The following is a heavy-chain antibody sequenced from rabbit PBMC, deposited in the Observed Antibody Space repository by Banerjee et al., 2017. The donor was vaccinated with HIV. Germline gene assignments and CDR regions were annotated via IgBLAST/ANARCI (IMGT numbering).Heavy chain of an antibody. Sequence: ELVESGGGLVQPGESLKLSCKASGIDFSSYGISWVRQAPGKGPEWIAYIYPGFGISNYANSVKGRFTISSDNAQNTVFLQMTSLTASDTATYFCARGGYNEYRVAFNLWGPGTLVTVS. J-gene: IGHJ4*01. CDR1: GIDFSSYG. V-gene: IGHV1S47*01. CDR3: ARGGYNEYRVAFNL. D-gene: IGHD2-1*01. CDR2: IYPGFGIS.